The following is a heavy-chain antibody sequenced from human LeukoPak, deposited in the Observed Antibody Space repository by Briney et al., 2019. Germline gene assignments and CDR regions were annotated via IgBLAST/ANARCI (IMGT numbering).Heavy chain of an antibody. J-gene: IGHJ6*02. D-gene: IGHD6-6*01. Sequence: SETLSLTCTVSGGSISTYYWSWIRQPPGKGLEWIGYIHYTGNTNYKSSLKSRVTISVDTSKNQFSLKVSSVTAADTAVYYCAREMYDRSSFSMDVWGQGTTVTVSS. CDR3: AREMYDRSSFSMDV. V-gene: IGHV4-59*12. CDR2: IHYTGNT. CDR1: GGSISTYY.